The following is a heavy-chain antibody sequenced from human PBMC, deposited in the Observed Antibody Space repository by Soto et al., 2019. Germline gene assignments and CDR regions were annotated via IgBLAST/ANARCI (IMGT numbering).Heavy chain of an antibody. CDR3: AREVSYWFDP. CDR1: GYTFTSYD. Sequence: QVQLVQSGAEVKKPGASVKVSCKASGYTFTSYDINWVRQAXGQGLEWMGWMNPNSGNTGYAQKFQGRVTMTRNTSISTAYMXXSSLXSEDTAVYYCAREVSYWFDPWGQGTLVTVSS. J-gene: IGHJ5*02. V-gene: IGHV1-8*01. CDR2: MNPNSGNT. D-gene: IGHD2-8*01.